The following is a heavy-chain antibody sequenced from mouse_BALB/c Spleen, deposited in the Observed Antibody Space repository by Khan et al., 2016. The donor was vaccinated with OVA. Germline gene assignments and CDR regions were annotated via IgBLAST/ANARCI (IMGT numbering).Heavy chain of an antibody. Sequence: QVQLKESGAELMKPGASVKMSCKATGYTFSSYWIGWVKQRPGHGLEWIAEILPGSGSTNYNEKFKGKATFTADTSSSTAYMQLSSLTSEDSAVYYCARGNYVGSSSWVGYWGQGTRVTVSA. CDR3: ARGNYVGSSSWVGY. J-gene: IGHJ3*01. CDR1: GYTFSSYW. CDR2: ILPGSGST. D-gene: IGHD1-1*01. V-gene: IGHV1-9*01.